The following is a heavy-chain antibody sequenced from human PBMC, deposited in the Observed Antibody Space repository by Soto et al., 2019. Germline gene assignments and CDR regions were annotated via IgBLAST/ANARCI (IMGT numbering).Heavy chain of an antibody. Sequence: QVQVVQSGTEVKKPGASVKVSCKASGYIFTSYQMHWVRQAPGQGLDWMGIIKPSDGTTTYAQKFQGRVTMTSDTSTRTIYMELSSLTSEDTAMYFCVRCGSGGSCYTSPLSYWGQGTLVTVSS. D-gene: IGHD2-21*01. CDR3: VRCGSGGSCYTSPLSY. CDR1: GYIFTSYQ. V-gene: IGHV1-46*01. J-gene: IGHJ4*02. CDR2: IKPSDGTT.